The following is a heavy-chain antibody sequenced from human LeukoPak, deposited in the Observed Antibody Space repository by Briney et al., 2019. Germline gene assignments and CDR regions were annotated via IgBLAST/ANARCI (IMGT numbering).Heavy chain of an antibody. V-gene: IGHV3-48*04. CDR2: ISSSGSTI. D-gene: IGHD5-18*01. J-gene: IGHJ4*02. CDR1: GLTVSSYT. CDR3: ARGSVDTAMGDCPDY. Sequence: PGGSLKLSCAASGLTVSSYTMNWVRQAPGKGLEWVSYISSSGSTIYYADSVKGRFTISRDNAKNSLYLQMNSLRAEDTAVYYCARGSVDTAMGDCPDYWGQGTLVTVSS.